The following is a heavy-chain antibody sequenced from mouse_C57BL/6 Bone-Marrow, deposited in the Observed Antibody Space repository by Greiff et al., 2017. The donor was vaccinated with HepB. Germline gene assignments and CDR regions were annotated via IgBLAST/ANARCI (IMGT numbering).Heavy chain of an antibody. J-gene: IGHJ4*01. Sequence: QVHVKQPGAELVRPGSSVKLSCKASGYTFTSYWMHWVKQRPIQGLEWIGNIDPSDSETHYNQKFKDKATLTVDKSSSTAYMQLSSLTSEDSAVYYCARMYYGSIYYAMDYWGQGTSVTVSS. D-gene: IGHD1-1*01. CDR1: GYTFTSYW. CDR2: IDPSDSET. CDR3: ARMYYGSIYYAMDY. V-gene: IGHV1-52*01.